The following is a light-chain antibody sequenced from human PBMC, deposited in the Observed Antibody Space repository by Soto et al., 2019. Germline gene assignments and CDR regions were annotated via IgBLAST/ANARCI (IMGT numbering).Light chain of an antibody. Sequence: DIQVTQSPSSLSASVGDRVTITCRASQSSSSYLHWFQQKPGKAPELLIYAASTLQSGVPSRFSGSGSGTDFTLTISSLQPEDFATYYCQQTYISPLTFGPGTKVDIK. CDR1: QSSSSY. CDR2: AAS. CDR3: QQTYISPLT. J-gene: IGKJ3*01. V-gene: IGKV1-39*01.